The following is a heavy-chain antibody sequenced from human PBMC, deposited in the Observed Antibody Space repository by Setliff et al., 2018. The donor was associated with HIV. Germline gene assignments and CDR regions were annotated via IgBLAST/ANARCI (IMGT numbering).Heavy chain of an antibody. CDR3: ARGPANGWSGH. CDR2: IIFIFGTA. CDR1: GGTFSSYA. J-gene: IGHJ4*02. Sequence: AASVKVSCKASGGTFSSYAINWVRQAPGQGLEWMGRIIFIFGTANYAQKFRGRVTITADKSTSTAYMELSSLRSDDTAVYYCARGPANGWSGHWGQGTLVTVSS. V-gene: IGHV1-69*06. D-gene: IGHD6-19*01.